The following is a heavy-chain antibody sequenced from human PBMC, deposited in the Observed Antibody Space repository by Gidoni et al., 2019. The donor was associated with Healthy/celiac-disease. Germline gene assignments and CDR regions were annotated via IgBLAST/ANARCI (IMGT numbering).Heavy chain of an antibody. CDR3: AHRGYYYDSSGYYYFQH. D-gene: IGHD3-22*01. Sequence: QITLKESGPTLVKPTQTLTLTCTFSGFSLSTSGVGVGWIRQPPGKALEWLALIYWDDDKRYSPSLKSRLTITKDTSKNQVVLTMTNMDPVDTATYYCAHRGYYYDSSGYYYFQHWGQGTLVTVSS. CDR2: IYWDDDK. V-gene: IGHV2-5*02. CDR1: GFSLSTSGVG. J-gene: IGHJ1*01.